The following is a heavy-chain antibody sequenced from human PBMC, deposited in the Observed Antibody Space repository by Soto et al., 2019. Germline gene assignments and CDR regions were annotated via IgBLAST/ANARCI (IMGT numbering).Heavy chain of an antibody. CDR2: IWFDGSKK. D-gene: IGHD2-2*01. V-gene: IGHV3-33*01. CDR3: ARDRLVPYGYGMDV. J-gene: IGHJ6*02. CDR1: GFTFRSYG. Sequence: QMQLVESGGGVVQPGRSLRLSCAASGFTFRSYGIHWVRQAPGKGLEWVALIWFDGSKKYYVDSVKGRFAVSRDNSKNTLYLQMNSLRVEDTAVYYCARDRLVPYGYGMDVWGQGTTFTVSS.